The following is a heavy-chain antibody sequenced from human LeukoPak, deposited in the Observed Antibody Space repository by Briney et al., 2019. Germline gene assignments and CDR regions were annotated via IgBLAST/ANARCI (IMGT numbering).Heavy chain of an antibody. Sequence: GGSLRLSCAASGFTFSTYGMHWVRQAPGKGLEWVALISSDGSNKYYADSVKGRFTISRDNSKNTLYVQMDSLRAEDTAVYYCARDLRKGRYFDYWGRGGLVTVSS. CDR2: ISSDGSNK. CDR3: ARDLRKGRYFDY. CDR1: GFTFSTYG. V-gene: IGHV3-30*03. D-gene: IGHD3-10*01. J-gene: IGHJ4*02.